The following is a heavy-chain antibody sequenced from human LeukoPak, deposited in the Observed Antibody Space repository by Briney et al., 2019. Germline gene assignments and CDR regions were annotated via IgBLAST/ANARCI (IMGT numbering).Heavy chain of an antibody. CDR3: AKADDVHDAFDI. V-gene: IGHV3-23*01. CDR2: VFGSGGNT. CDR1: GFTFSSYA. D-gene: IGHD1-1*01. Sequence: GGSLRLSCAASGFTFSSYAMSWVRQAPGKGLEWVSSVFGSGGNTYYADSVKGRFTISRDNSKNTLYLQMNSLRAEDTAVYYCAKADDVHDAFDIWGQGTMVTVSS. J-gene: IGHJ3*02.